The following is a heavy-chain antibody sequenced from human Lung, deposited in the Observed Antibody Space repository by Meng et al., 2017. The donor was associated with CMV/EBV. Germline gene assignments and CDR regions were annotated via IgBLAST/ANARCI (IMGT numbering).Heavy chain of an antibody. CDR2: IIPILGIA. V-gene: IGHV1-69*10. CDR3: ARDRGGWQHQLVRYYYGLNV. CDR1: GGTFSSYA. Sequence: SVXVSXKASGGTFSSYAISWVRQAPGQGLEWMGGIIPILGIANYAQKFQGRVTITADKSTSTAYMELSSLRSEDTAVYYCARDRGGWQHQLVRYYYGLNVWXQGTTVTVSS. D-gene: IGHD6-13*01. J-gene: IGHJ6*02.